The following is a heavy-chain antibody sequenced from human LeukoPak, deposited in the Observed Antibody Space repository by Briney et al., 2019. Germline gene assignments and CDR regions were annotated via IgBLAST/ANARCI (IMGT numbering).Heavy chain of an antibody. CDR2: IYSGGST. J-gene: IGHJ6*03. Sequence: GGSLRLSCAASGFTVSSNYMSWVRQAPGKGLEWVSVIYSGGSTYYADYVKGRFTISRDNSKNTLYLQMNSLRAEDTAVYYCARVPGIVNGYYYYYMDVWGKGTTVTISS. CDR3: ARVPGIVNGYYYYYMDV. D-gene: IGHD1-26*01. CDR1: GFTVSSNY. V-gene: IGHV3-53*01.